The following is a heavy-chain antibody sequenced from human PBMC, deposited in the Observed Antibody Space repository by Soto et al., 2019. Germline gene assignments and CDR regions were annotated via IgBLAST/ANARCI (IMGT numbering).Heavy chain of an antibody. CDR1: GGFI. Sequence: TETLSLTCTVSGGFIWGWIRQSPDKGLEWIGYIYNSGRYNYNPSLESRLTISIDTSKNQFSLRLASVTAADTAVYYCARTLPNRQLFDSWSQGTLVTVSS. CDR3: ARTLPNRQLFDS. J-gene: IGHJ4*02. D-gene: IGHD1-1*01. CDR2: IYNSGRY. V-gene: IGHV4-59*01.